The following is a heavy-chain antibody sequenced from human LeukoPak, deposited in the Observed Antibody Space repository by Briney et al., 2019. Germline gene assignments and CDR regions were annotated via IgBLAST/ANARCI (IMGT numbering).Heavy chain of an antibody. CDR2: IYYSGST. CDR1: GGSISSSSYY. J-gene: IGHJ4*02. D-gene: IGHD3-22*01. CDR3: ARGWVSSSGYFDY. V-gene: IGHV4-39*07. Sequence: SETLSLTCTVSGGSISSSSYYWGWIRQPPGKGLEWIGSIYYSGSTYYNPSLKSRVTISVDTSKNQFSLQLNSVTPEDTAVYYCARGWVSSSGYFDYWGQGTLVTVSS.